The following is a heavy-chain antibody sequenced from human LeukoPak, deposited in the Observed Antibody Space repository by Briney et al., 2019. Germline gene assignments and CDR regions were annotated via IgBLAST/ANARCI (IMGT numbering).Heavy chain of an antibody. CDR2: IFYSGST. V-gene: IGHV4-31*03. CDR3: ARTLDY. CDR1: GGPISSGGYY. Sequence: SQPLSLTCTVSGGPISSGGYYWTWIRQHPGRGLEWIGYIFYSGSTYYNPSLKSRVTISVDTSKNQFSLKLSCVTAGDTDVYYCARTLDYWGQGTLGTVSS. J-gene: IGHJ4*02.